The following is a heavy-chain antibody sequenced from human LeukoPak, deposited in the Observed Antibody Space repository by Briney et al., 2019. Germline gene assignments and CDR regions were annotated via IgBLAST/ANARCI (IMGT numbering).Heavy chain of an antibody. Sequence: PSETLSLTCAVYGGSFSGYYWSWIRQPPGKGLEWIGEINHSGSTNYNPSLKSRVTISVDTSKNQFSLKLSSVTAADTAVYYCARGRGMYYGSGSCYHWFDPWGQGTLVTVSS. CDR2: INHSGST. V-gene: IGHV4-34*01. J-gene: IGHJ5*02. CDR1: GGSFSGYY. D-gene: IGHD3-10*01. CDR3: ARGRGMYYGSGSCYHWFDP.